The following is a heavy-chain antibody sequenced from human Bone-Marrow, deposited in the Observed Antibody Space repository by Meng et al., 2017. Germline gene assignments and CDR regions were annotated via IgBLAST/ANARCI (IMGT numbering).Heavy chain of an antibody. CDR2: MNPNSGNT. V-gene: IGHV1-8*01. J-gene: IGHJ4*02. Sequence: VQLVQSGAEVHKPRASVKVSCKASGYTFTSYDINWVCQSTGQGLEWMGWMNPNSGNTGYAQNFQGRVTMTRNTSISTAYMLPGILRSEETAVYYCARSGIQLWLYYWGQGTLVTVSS. CDR1: GYTFTSYD. D-gene: IGHD5-18*01. CDR3: ARSGIQLWLYY.